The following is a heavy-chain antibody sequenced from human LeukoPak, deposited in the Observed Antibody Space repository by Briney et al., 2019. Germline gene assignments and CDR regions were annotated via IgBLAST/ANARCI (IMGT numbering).Heavy chain of an antibody. D-gene: IGHD2-15*01. CDR3: AKDQYSSGYCSGGSCYYYGMDV. V-gene: IGHV3-23*01. J-gene: IGHJ6*02. CDR1: GFTFSSYA. Sequence: GGSLRLSCAASGFTFSSYAMSWVRQAPGKGLEWVSAISGSGGSTYYADSVKGRFTISRDNSKNTLYLQMNSLRAEDTAVYYCAKDQYSSGYCSGGSCYYYGMDVWGQGTTVTVSS. CDR2: ISGSGGST.